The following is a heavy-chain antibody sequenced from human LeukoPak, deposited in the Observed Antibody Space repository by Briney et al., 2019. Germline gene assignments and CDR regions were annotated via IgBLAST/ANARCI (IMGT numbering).Heavy chain of an antibody. CDR2: INWNGGST. Sequence: PGGFLRLSCAASGFTFSSYWMSWVRQAPGKGLEWVSGINWNGGSTGYADSVKGRFTISRDNAKNSLYLQMNSLRAEDTALYYCARVSGLGSYYDSSGYPDYWGQGTLVTVSS. V-gene: IGHV3-20*04. D-gene: IGHD3-22*01. CDR1: GFTFSSYW. CDR3: ARVSGLGSYYDSSGYPDY. J-gene: IGHJ4*02.